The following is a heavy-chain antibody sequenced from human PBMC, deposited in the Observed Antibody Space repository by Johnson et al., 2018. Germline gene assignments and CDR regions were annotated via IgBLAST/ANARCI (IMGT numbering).Heavy chain of an antibody. CDR2: LNHSGST. V-gene: IGHV4-34*01. CDR3: AGVFYYYSSAFDAFGI. Sequence: QVQLQQWGAGLLKPSETLSLTCAVYGGSFSGYYWSWIRQPPGKGLEWIGELNHSGSTNYNPSLKSRVTISVDTSTNPFSLERSAVTAAATAVYYFAGVFYYYSSAFDAFGIWGQGTMVTFSS. D-gene: IGHD3-22*01. CDR1: GGSFSGYY. J-gene: IGHJ3*02.